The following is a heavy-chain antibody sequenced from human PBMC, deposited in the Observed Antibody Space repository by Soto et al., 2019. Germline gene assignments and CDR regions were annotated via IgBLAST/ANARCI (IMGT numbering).Heavy chain of an antibody. V-gene: IGHV3-30*18. CDR2: ISYDGSNK. Sequence: QVQLVESGGGVVQPVRSLRLSCAASGFTFSNYGMHWVRQAPGKGLEWVAVISYDGSNKYYADSVKGRFTISRDNSRNTLYLQMNSVRAEDTAVYYCAKGANIVVVTGPDYWGQGTLVTVSS. J-gene: IGHJ4*02. CDR1: GFTFSNYG. CDR3: AKGANIVVVTGPDY. D-gene: IGHD2-21*02.